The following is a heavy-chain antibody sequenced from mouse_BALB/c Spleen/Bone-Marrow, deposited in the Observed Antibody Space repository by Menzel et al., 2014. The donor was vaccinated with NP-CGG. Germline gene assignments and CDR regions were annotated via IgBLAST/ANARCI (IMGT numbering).Heavy chain of an antibody. J-gene: IGHJ3*01. CDR1: GYTFTFYW. D-gene: IGHD2-3*01. V-gene: IGHV1S81*02. CDR2: INPSNGRT. Sequence: QVQLQQSGAELVKPGASVKLSCKASGYTFTFYWIHWVKQRPGRGLEWIGEINPSNGRTNYNEKFKNKATLTVDKSSSTAYMQLSSLTSEDSAVYFCARYDGPAWFAYWGQGTLVTVSA. CDR3: ARYDGPAWFAY.